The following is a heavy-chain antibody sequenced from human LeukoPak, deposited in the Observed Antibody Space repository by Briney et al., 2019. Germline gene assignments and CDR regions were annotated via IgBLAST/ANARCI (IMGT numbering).Heavy chain of an antibody. CDR2: INPNSGGT. J-gene: IGHJ4*02. V-gene: IGHV1-2*02. CDR3: VVGVVVTAGFDY. CDR1: GYNFSAYG. Sequence: GASVKVSCRASGYNFSAYGMTWVRQAPGQGLEWMGWINPNSGGTNYAQKFQGRVTMTRDTSISTAYMELSRLRSDDTAVYYCVVGVVVTAGFDYWGQGTLVTVSS. D-gene: IGHD2-21*02.